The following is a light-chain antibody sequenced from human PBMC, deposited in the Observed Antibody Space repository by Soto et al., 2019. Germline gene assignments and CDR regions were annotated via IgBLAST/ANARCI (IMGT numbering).Light chain of an antibody. CDR2: AAS. CDR3: QNLDSAAFT. Sequence: DIQMTQSPPSLSASVGDRVTITCRASQDISNYLAWYQQRPGKVPRLLIYAASTLQSGVPSRFSGSGSGTDFTLTISSLLPEDAATYYCQNLDSAAFTFGNGTNVAIK. CDR1: QDISNY. V-gene: IGKV1-27*01. J-gene: IGKJ3*01.